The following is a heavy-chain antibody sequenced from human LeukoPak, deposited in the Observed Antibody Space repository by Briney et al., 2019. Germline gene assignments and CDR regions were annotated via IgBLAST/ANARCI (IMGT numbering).Heavy chain of an antibody. Sequence: ASVKVSCKTPGYTFTKYHMHWVRQAPGQGLEWMGIIKPNDIWTSYAQKFLDRVTMTKDMSTSTVYMELSGLRSEDTAVYYCARDSGDWAVDFWGQGTLVTVSS. CDR3: ARDSGDWAVDF. CDR2: IKPNDIWT. CDR1: GYTFTKYH. J-gene: IGHJ4*02. D-gene: IGHD2-21*02. V-gene: IGHV1-46*01.